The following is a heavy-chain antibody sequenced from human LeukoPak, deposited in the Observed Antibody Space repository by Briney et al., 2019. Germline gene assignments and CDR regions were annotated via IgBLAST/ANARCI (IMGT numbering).Heavy chain of an antibody. J-gene: IGHJ5*02. Sequence: GGSMRLSCAASRFTVSSYAMHWVRQDPGKGLEWVAVISCDGSNKYYADSVKGRFTVSRDNSKSTLYLQMNSLRAEDTAVYYCARGAAGVLGYCSSTSCYNWFDPWGQGTLVTVSS. CDR2: ISCDGSNK. D-gene: IGHD2-2*01. CDR3: ARGAAGVLGYCSSTSCYNWFDP. CDR1: RFTVSSYA. V-gene: IGHV3-30-3*01.